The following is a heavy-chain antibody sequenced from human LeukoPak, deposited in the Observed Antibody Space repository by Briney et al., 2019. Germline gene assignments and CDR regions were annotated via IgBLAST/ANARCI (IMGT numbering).Heavy chain of an antibody. J-gene: IGHJ5*02. V-gene: IGHV1-69*05. Sequence: ASVKVSCKASGGSLSSYAISWVRQAPGQGLEWMGGIIPIFGTANYAQKFQGRVTITTDESTSTAYMELSSLRSEDTAVYYCARGAVAGYYNWFDPWGQGTLVTVSS. CDR1: GGSLSSYA. CDR3: ARGAVAGYYNWFDP. D-gene: IGHD6-19*01. CDR2: IIPIFGTA.